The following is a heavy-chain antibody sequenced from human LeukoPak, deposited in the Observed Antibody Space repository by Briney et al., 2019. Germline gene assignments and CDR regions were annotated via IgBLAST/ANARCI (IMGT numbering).Heavy chain of an antibody. Sequence: SGGSLRLSCAASGFTFSSYSMNWVRQAPGKGPEWVSYISSSSSTIYYADSVKGRFTISRDNAKNSLYLQMNSLRAEDTAVYYCAKDGQWLRFGWFDPWGQGTLVTVSS. CDR3: AKDGQWLRFGWFDP. CDR2: ISSSSSTI. V-gene: IGHV3-48*01. CDR1: GFTFSSYS. D-gene: IGHD5-12*01. J-gene: IGHJ5*02.